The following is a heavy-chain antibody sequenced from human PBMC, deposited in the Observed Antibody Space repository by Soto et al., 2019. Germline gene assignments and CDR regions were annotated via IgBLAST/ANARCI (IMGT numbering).Heavy chain of an antibody. D-gene: IGHD1-7*01. CDR2: IYHSGST. CDR1: GGSISSSNW. CDR3: ARKYNWNYIGGWFDP. J-gene: IGHJ5*02. V-gene: IGHV4-4*02. Sequence: QVQLQESGPGLVKPSGTLSLTCAVSGGSISSSNWWSWVRQPPGKGLEWIGEIYHSGSTNYNPSLQRRVTISVDKAKNQFSLKLSSVTAADTAVYYCARKYNWNYIGGWFDPWGQGTLVTVSS.